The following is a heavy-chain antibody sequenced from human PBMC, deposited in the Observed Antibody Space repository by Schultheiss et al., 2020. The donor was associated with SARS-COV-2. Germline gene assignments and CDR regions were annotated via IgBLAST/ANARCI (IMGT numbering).Heavy chain of an antibody. CDR2: IYYSGST. Sequence: SETLSLTCTVSGGSISNYYWTWIRQPPGKGLEWIGYIYYSGSTNYNPSLKSRVTISVDTSKNQFSLKLSSVTAADTAVYYCARGRFDIVVVPAAGYMDVWGKGTTVTVSS. D-gene: IGHD2-2*01. J-gene: IGHJ6*03. V-gene: IGHV4-59*12. CDR1: GGSISNYY. CDR3: ARGRFDIVVVPAAGYMDV.